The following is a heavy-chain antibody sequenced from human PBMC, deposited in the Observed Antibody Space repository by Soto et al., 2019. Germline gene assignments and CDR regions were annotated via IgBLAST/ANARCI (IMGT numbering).Heavy chain of an antibody. CDR3: ASDRATVTEMYYYYGMDV. D-gene: IGHD4-4*01. CDR2: IYTSGST. Sequence: SETLSLTCTVSGGSISSYYWSWIRQPAGKGLEWIGRIYTSGSTNYNPSLKSRVTMSVDTSKNQFSLKLSSVTAADTAVYYCASDRATVTEMYYYYGMDVWGRGPTVTVSS. J-gene: IGHJ6*04. CDR1: GGSISSYY. V-gene: IGHV4-4*07.